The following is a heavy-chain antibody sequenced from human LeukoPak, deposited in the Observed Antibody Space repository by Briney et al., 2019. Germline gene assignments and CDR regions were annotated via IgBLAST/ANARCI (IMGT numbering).Heavy chain of an antibody. V-gene: IGHV4-38-2*02. Sequence: SETLSLTCTVSGYSISSGYYWGWIRQPPGKGLEWIGSIYHSGSTYYNPSLKSRVTISVDTSKNQFSLKLSSVTAADTAVYYCARGSTTVTIYYYYYMDVWGKGTTVTVSS. CDR1: GYSISSGYY. D-gene: IGHD4-17*01. CDR3: ARGSTTVTIYYYYYMDV. CDR2: IYHSGST. J-gene: IGHJ6*03.